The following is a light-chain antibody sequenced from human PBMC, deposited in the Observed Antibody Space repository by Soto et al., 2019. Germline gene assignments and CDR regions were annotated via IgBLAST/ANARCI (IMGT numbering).Light chain of an antibody. Sequence: DIQMTQSPSTLSASVGDRVTITCRASQSINYWLAWYQQKPGKAPKLLIYDASTLESGVPSRFSGSGSGTEFTLTISSLQPDDFATYYCQQHNTDHRDFRQWTK. CDR1: QSINYW. V-gene: IGKV1-5*01. J-gene: IGKJ1*01. CDR3: QQHNTDHRD. CDR2: DAS.